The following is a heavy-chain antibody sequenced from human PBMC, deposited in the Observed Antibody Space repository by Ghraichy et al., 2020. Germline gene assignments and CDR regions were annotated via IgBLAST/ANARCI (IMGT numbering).Heavy chain of an antibody. V-gene: IGHV3-23*01. CDR1: GFTFSNYA. J-gene: IGHJ4*02. CDR3: AKDPSPFYYGDYEGY. Sequence: GGSLRLSCAASGFTFSNYAMNWVRQGPGKGLEWVSSISGVGDSTHYADSVKGRFTISRDNFKNTLYLEMNSLRAEDTAVYYCAKDPSPFYYGDYEGYWGQGTLVTVSS. CDR2: ISGVGDST. D-gene: IGHD4-17*01.